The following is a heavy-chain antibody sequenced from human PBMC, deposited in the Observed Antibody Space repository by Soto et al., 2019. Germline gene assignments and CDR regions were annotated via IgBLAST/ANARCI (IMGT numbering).Heavy chain of an antibody. CDR3: ARESRILGDNWFDP. Sequence: SETLSLTCTVSGGSISSYYWSWIRQPPGKGLEWIGYIYYSGSTNYNPSLKSRVTISVDTSKNQFSLKLSSVTAADTAVYYCARESRILGDNWFDPWGQGTLVTVSS. V-gene: IGHV4-59*01. J-gene: IGHJ5*02. CDR1: GGSISSYY. CDR2: IYYSGST.